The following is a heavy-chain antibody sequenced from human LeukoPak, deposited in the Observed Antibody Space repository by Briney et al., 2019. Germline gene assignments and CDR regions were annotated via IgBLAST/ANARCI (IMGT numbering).Heavy chain of an antibody. Sequence: GGSLRLSCVASGFTFSKAWLRWVRQAPGKGLEWVGRIKGRSDNGTTDYAAPVKGRFTISRDDSKNTLYLQLNSLKTEDTAVYYCTTDYYYYGMDAWGQGTTVTVSS. V-gene: IGHV3-15*01. CDR2: IKGRSDNGTT. CDR1: GFTFSKAW. J-gene: IGHJ6*02. CDR3: TTDYYYYGMDA.